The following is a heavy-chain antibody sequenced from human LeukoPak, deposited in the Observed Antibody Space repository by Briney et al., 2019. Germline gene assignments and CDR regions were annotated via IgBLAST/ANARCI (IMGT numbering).Heavy chain of an antibody. CDR2: ISISSRIM. Sequence: GGSLRLSCAASGFNFSKYSMNWVRQAPGKGLEWVSYISISSRIMDYADSVKGRFTISRDNAKNSLYLQMNSLRDEDTAAYYCAKGGFWSGYYNEYYGMDVWGQGTTVTVSS. CDR1: GFNFSKYS. D-gene: IGHD3-3*01. V-gene: IGHV3-48*02. CDR3: AKGGFWSGYYNEYYGMDV. J-gene: IGHJ6*02.